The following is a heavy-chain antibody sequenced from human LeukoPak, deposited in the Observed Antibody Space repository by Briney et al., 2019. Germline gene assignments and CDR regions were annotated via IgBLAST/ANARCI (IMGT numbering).Heavy chain of an antibody. CDR3: AKAPFPCGLRSGTNWFDP. V-gene: IGHV3-23*01. CDR1: GFTFSSYA. CDR2: ISSSGGTT. D-gene: IGHD6-13*01. J-gene: IGHJ5*02. Sequence: GGSLRLSCVASGFTFSSYAMGWVRQAPGKGLEWVSVISSSGGTTYYADSVKGRVTISRDNSKKTLYLQMNSLRPEDTAVYYCAKAPFPCGLRSGTNWFDPWGQGNLVTVSS.